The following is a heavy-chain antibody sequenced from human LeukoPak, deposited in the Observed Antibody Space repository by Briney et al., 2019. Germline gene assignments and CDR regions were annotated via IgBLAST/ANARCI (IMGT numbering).Heavy chain of an antibody. CDR1: GGSISSYY. CDR3: ARLYLPATRFDY. Sequence: LSETLSLTCTVSGGSISSYYWSWIRQPPGKGLEWIGYIYYSGRTNYNPSLKSRVTISVDMSKNQFSLKLSSVTAADTAVYYCARLYLPATRFDYWGQGTLVTVSS. CDR2: IYYSGRT. J-gene: IGHJ4*02. D-gene: IGHD5-24*01. V-gene: IGHV4-59*01.